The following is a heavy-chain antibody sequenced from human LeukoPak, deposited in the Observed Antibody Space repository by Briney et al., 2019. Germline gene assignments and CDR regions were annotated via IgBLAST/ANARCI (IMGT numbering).Heavy chain of an antibody. CDR2: ISYHGSNK. CDR1: GFTFSNYA. D-gene: IGHD4-11*01. Sequence: PGGSLRLSCAASGFTFSNYAIHWVRQAPGKGLEWVALISYHGSNKYYADSVKGRFTISRDYSKNTLYLQMNGLRAEDTAVYYCARGGFYSDYDGYFDYWGQGTLVTVSS. J-gene: IGHJ4*02. V-gene: IGHV3-30*04. CDR3: ARGGFYSDYDGYFDY.